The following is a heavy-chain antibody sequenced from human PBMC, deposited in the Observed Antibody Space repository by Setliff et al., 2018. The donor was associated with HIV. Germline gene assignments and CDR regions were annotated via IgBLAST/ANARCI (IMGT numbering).Heavy chain of an antibody. D-gene: IGHD2-8*02. V-gene: IGHV4-38-2*02. CDR3: ARDTGVNVAPDVRVYHTFDF. Sequence: TSETLSLTCSVSGSSIRRNSYWWACIRQPPGKGLEYIGTIYHRGGTFNNPSLKSRVVMSVDTSKNQFSLKLTSVTAADTATYYCARDTGVNVAPDVRVYHTFDFWGRGTMVTVSS. J-gene: IGHJ3*01. CDR1: GSSIRRNSY. CDR2: IYHRGGT.